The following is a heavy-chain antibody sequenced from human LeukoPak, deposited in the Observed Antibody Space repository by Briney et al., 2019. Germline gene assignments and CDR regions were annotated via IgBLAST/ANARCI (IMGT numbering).Heavy chain of an antibody. Sequence: GASVKVSCKASGYTFTSYYMYWVRQAPGQGLEWKGIINPNRGSTSYAQKFQGRVTMTRDMSTSTVYMELSSLRSEDTAVYYCARDSSFIYCSGGSCYPDYWGQGTLVTVSS. CDR3: ARDSSFIYCSGGSCYPDY. J-gene: IGHJ4*02. CDR2: INPNRGST. D-gene: IGHD2-15*01. CDR1: GYTFTSYY. V-gene: IGHV1-46*01.